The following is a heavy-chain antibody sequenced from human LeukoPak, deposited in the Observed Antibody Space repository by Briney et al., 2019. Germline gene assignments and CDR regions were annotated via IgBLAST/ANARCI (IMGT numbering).Heavy chain of an antibody. CDR3: ARVDEYSYGLYCYYDMDV. CDR1: GFTFSSYS. D-gene: IGHD5-18*01. V-gene: IGHV3-21*01. J-gene: IGHJ6*03. CDR2: ISSSSSYI. Sequence: GGSLRLSCAASGFTFSSYSMNWVRQAPGKGLEWVSSISSSSSYIYYAASVKGRFTISIDNAKNSLYLQMNSLRAEETAVYYCARVDEYSYGLYCYYDMDVWGKGTTVTVSS.